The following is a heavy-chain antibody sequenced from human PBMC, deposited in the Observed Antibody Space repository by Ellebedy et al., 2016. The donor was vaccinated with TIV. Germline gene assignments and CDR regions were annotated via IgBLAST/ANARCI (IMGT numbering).Heavy chain of an antibody. J-gene: IGHJ3*02. V-gene: IGHV1-46*01. Sequence: ASVKVSXXASGYTFTSYYMHWVRQAPGQGLEWMGIINPSGRSTSYAQKFQGRVTMTRDTSTSTVYMELSSLRSEDTAVYYCARAQWLSNDAFDIWGQGTMVTVSS. CDR2: INPSGRST. CDR1: GYTFTSYY. CDR3: ARAQWLSNDAFDI. D-gene: IGHD3-22*01.